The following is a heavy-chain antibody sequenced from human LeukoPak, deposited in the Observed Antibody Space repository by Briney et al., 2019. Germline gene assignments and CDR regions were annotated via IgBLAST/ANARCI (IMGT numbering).Heavy chain of an antibody. CDR1: GFTLGSSA. V-gene: IGHV3-23*01. D-gene: IGHD6-13*01. Sequence: GGSLRLSCAASGFTLGSSAMSWVRQAPGKGPEWVSTFSRSGPDTYYADSVKGRFTIFRDNSKNTLYLQMNSLRAEDTAVYYCAKGSLGSWYYFDYWGQGTLVTVSS. J-gene: IGHJ4*02. CDR2: FSRSGPDT. CDR3: AKGSLGSWYYFDY.